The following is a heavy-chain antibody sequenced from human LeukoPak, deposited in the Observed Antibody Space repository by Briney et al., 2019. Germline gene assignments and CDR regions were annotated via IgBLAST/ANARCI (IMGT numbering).Heavy chain of an antibody. CDR2: FDPEDGET. J-gene: IGHJ4*02. CDR1: GYTLTELS. D-gene: IGHD1-26*01. CDR3: ATGPSGSSRIDY. V-gene: IGHV1-24*01. Sequence: ASVKVSCKVSGYTLTELSMHWVRQAPGKGLEWMGGFDPEDGETIYAQKFQGRVTMTEDTSTDTAYMELSSLRSEDTAVYYCATGPSGSSRIDYWAREPWSPSPQ.